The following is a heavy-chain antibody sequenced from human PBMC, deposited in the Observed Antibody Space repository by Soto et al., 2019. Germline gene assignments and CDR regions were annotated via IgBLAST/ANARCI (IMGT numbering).Heavy chain of an antibody. D-gene: IGHD6-13*01. J-gene: IGHJ5*02. CDR1: GYTFTSYG. CDR3: VRRHVSATGIDWFDP. Sequence: VNVSSKASGYTFTSYGIHWVRQAPGQRLEWMGWINAANGDTKYSPKFQGRVTITRDTSASTAYMELSSLRSEDTAVYYCVRRHVSATGIDWFDPWGQGTLVTVSS. V-gene: IGHV1-3*01. CDR2: INAANGDT.